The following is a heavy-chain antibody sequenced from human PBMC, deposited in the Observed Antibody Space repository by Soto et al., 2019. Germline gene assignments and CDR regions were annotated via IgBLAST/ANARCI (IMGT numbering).Heavy chain of an antibody. Sequence: QVQLQESGPGLVKPSETLSLICTVSGDSITNGFYYWSWIRHLPGKGLEWIGNIYYVGTTSYNPSLKSRVTISLDRSKNQFSLTLKSVTAADTAVYYCAKNETTRPGFNPWGQGALVIVSS. J-gene: IGHJ5*02. V-gene: IGHV4-31*03. D-gene: IGHD1-1*01. CDR3: AKNETTRPGFNP. CDR1: GDSITNGFYY. CDR2: IYYVGTT.